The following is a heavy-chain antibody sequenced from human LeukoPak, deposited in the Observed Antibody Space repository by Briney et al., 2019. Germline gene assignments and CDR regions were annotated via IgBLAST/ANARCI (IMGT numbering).Heavy chain of an antibody. CDR1: GGSFSGYY. V-gene: IGHV4-34*01. J-gene: IGHJ4*01. D-gene: IGHD6-13*01. CDR3: ARGRGTAGS. Sequence: PSETLSLTCAAYGGSFSGYYWSWIRQPPGKGLEWIGEINHSGSTNYNPSLKSRVTISVDTSKNQCSLKLSSVTAADTAVYYCARGRGTAGSWGHGTLVTVSS. CDR2: INHSGST.